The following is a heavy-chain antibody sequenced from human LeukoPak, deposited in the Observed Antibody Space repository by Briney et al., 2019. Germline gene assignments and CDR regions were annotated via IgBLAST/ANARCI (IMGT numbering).Heavy chain of an antibody. CDR1: GGSISSSNW. V-gene: IGHV4-4*02. D-gene: IGHD3-9*01. CDR3: ARVYTLRYFDSPGPFDY. J-gene: IGHJ4*02. Sequence: SGTLSLTRAVSGGSISSSNWWSWVRQPPGKGLEWIGEIYHSGSTNYNPSLKSRVTISVDKSKNQFSLKLSSVTAADTAVYYCARVYTLRYFDSPGPFDYWGQGTLVTVSS. CDR2: IYHSGST.